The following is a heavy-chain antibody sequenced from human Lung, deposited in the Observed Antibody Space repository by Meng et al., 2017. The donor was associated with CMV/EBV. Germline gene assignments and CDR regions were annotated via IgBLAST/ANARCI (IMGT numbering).Heavy chain of an antibody. Sequence: KVSCKGSGQTFTTYWIAWVRQMPGKGLEWMGVIHPGDSETRYSPSFQGHVTISADMSLSVAYLQWSSLKASDTAIFYCATVGLDQRFENWGQGTLVTVSS. CDR1: GQTFTTYW. CDR2: IHPGDSET. D-gene: IGHD1/OR15-1a*01. J-gene: IGHJ4*02. CDR3: ATVGLDQRFEN. V-gene: IGHV5-51*01.